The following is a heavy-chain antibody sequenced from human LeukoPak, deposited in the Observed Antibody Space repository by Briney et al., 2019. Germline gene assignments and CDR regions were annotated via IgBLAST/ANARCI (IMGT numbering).Heavy chain of an antibody. CDR2: LYYTGST. D-gene: IGHD6-6*01. V-gene: IGHV4-59*08. J-gene: IGHJ4*02. CDR1: GGSISSHY. CDR3: ARVRGGYSSSPKDY. Sequence: PSETLSLTCTVSGGSISSHYWSWIRQPPGKGLEWIGYLYYTGSTNYNPSLKSRVTISVDTSKNQFSLKLSSVTAADTAVYYCARVRGGYSSSPKDYWGQGTLVTVSS.